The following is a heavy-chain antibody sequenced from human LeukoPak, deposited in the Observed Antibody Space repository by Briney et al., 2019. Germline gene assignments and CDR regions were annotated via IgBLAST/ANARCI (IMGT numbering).Heavy chain of an antibody. CDR1: GFTFSSYS. V-gene: IGHV3-7*01. D-gene: IGHD3-10*01. Sequence: GGSLRLSCAASGFTFSSYSMTWVRQSPGKGPEWVANIKQDESERYTVDSVKGRFTISRDNAKNSVYLQMNSLKGEDTALYYCARLSAYYYGSYFYYYMDVWGKGTTVTVSS. J-gene: IGHJ6*03. CDR2: IKQDESER. CDR3: ARLSAYYYGSYFYYYMDV.